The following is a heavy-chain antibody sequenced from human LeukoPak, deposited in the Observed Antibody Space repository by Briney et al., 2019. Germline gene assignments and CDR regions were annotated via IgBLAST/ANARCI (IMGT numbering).Heavy chain of an antibody. CDR2: IIPIFGTA. J-gene: IGHJ6*03. D-gene: IGHD5-18*01. V-gene: IGHV1-69*05. CDR1: GGTFSSYA. Sequence: SVKVSCKASGGTFSSYAISWVRQAPGQGLEWMGGIIPIFGTANYAQKFQGRITITTDESTSTAYMELSSLRSEDTAVYYCARGRWIQLWSSYYYYYMDVWGKGTTVTVSS. CDR3: ARGRWIQLWSSYYYYYMDV.